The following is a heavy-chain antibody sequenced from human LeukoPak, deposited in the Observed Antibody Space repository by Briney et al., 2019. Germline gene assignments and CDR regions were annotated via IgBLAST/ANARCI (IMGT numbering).Heavy chain of an antibody. D-gene: IGHD3-16*01. CDR2: INPNSGGT. Sequence: ASVKVSCKASGYTFTGYYMHWVRQAPGQGLEWMGWINPNSGGTNYARKFQGRVTMTRDTSISTAYMELSRLRSDDTAVYYCAREVLRGDYVWGTTDYWGQGTLVTVSS. CDR3: AREVLRGDYVWGTTDY. J-gene: IGHJ4*02. V-gene: IGHV1-2*02. CDR1: GYTFTGYY.